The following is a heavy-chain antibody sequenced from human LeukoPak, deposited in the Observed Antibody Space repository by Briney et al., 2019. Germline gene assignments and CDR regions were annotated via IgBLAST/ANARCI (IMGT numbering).Heavy chain of an antibody. Sequence: SETLSLTCTVSGASISSYYWSWIRQPPGKGLEWIGYIYHSGSTNYNPSLKSRVTISVDTSKNQFSLNLSSVTAADTAVYYCARVVATTSPYFDYWGQGTLVTVSS. J-gene: IGHJ4*02. V-gene: IGHV4-59*12. CDR2: IYHSGST. CDR3: ARVVATTSPYFDY. D-gene: IGHD5-12*01. CDR1: GASISSYY.